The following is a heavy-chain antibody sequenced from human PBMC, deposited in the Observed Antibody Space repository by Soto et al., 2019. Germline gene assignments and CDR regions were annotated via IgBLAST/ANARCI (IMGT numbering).Heavy chain of an antibody. D-gene: IGHD5-18*01. Sequence: QVQLQESGPGLVKPSETLSLTCTVSGGSISSYYWSWIRQPPGKGLEWIGYIYYSGSTNYNPSLEIRFTTSVHTPKCRFSLALRSVTAADTPFDYCERRYGSCFDYWGQGPLVTVSS. CDR2: IYYSGST. CDR1: GGSISSYY. V-gene: IGHV4-59*08. CDR3: ERRYGSCFDY. J-gene: IGHJ4*02.